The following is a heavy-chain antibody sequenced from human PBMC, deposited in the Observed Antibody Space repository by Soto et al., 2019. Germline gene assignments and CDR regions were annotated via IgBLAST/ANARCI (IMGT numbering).Heavy chain of an antibody. Sequence: PGESLKISCKGSGYSFTSYWIGWVRQMPGKGLEWMGIIYPSDSYTNYSPSFQGHVTISADKSISTAYLQWSSLKASDTAMYYCARHPRRWFRRYYGMDVWGQGTTVTVSS. CDR2: IYPSDSYT. V-gene: IGHV5-51*01. D-gene: IGHD2-15*01. J-gene: IGHJ6*02. CDR3: ARHPRRWFRRYYGMDV. CDR1: GYSFTSYW.